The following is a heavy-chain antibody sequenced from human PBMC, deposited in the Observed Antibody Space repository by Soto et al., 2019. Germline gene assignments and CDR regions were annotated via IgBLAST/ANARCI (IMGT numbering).Heavy chain of an antibody. CDR3: ARVSDDLWTGPGTIEY. V-gene: IGHV4-38-2*01. J-gene: IGHJ4*02. CDR2: IYHSGAT. CDR1: GYSVSSGYY. D-gene: IGHD3-3*01. Sequence: SETLSLTCAVSGYSVSSGYYWGWIRQPPGKGLEWIATIYHSGATYYNPSLESRVTISVDTSKNQFSLKLTSAIAADTAVYFCARVSDDLWTGPGTIEYWGQGTLVT.